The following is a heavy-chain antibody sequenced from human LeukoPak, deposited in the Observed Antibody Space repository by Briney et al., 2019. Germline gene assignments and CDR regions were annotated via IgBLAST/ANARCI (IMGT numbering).Heavy chain of an antibody. CDR1: GFTSSGYA. CDR2: ISGNGANT. CDR3: AKGSSSSRPYYFDY. Sequence: GGSLRLSCAAFGFTSSGYAMSWVRQAPGKGLEWVSTISGNGANTYYGDSVKGRFTISRDNSKNTLYMQMNGLRTEDTAVYYCAKGSSSSRPYYFDYWGQGILITVSS. V-gene: IGHV3-23*01. D-gene: IGHD6-6*01. J-gene: IGHJ4*02.